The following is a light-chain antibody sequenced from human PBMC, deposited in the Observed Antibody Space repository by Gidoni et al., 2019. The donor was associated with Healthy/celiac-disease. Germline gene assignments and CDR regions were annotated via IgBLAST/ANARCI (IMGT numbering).Light chain of an antibody. CDR1: SSDVGSYNL. V-gene: IGLV2-23*01. CDR3: CSYAGSYVV. CDR2: EGS. J-gene: IGLJ2*01. Sequence: QSALTQPASVPGSPGQSITIPSTGTSSDVGSYNLVSWYQQHPGKAPKLMIYEGSKRPSGVSNRFSGSKSGNTASLTISGLQAEDEADYYCCSYAGSYVVFGGGTKLTVL.